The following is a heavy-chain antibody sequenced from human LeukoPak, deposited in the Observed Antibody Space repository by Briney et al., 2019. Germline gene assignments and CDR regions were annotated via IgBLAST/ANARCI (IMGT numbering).Heavy chain of an antibody. D-gene: IGHD4-17*01. CDR3: AKDLHVRSSSTVTTGGVDS. CDR1: GFTFSSYA. CDR2: ISNSAGNA. Sequence: GGSLRLSCAASGFTFSSYAMSWVRKTPGKGLEWVSVISNSAGNAYYADSVKGRFTISRDNSKNTLYLQMNSLRAEDTAVYYCAKDLHVRSSSTVTTGGVDSWGQGTLVTVSS. V-gene: IGHV3-23*01. J-gene: IGHJ4*02.